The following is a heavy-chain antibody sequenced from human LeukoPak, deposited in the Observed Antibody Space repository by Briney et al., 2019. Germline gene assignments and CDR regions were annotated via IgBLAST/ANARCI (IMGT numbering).Heavy chain of an antibody. CDR2: INHSGST. CDR1: GGSFSGYY. D-gene: IGHD3-10*01. CDR3: ARGFLWFGELGY. J-gene: IGHJ4*02. V-gene: IGHV4-34*01. Sequence: SETLSLTCAVYGGSFSGYYWSWIRQPPGKGLEWIGEINHSGSTNYNPSLKSRVTISVDTSKDQFPLKLSSVTAADTAVYYCARGFLWFGELGYWGQGTLVTVSS.